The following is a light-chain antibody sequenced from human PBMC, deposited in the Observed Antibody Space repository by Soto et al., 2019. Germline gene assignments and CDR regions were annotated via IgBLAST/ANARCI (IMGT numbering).Light chain of an antibody. CDR1: SSDVGGYNF. CDR3: SSYTRTSTLV. J-gene: IGLJ1*01. CDR2: EVT. V-gene: IGLV2-14*01. Sequence: QSVLTQPASVSGSPGQSITISCTGTSSDVGGYNFVSWYQHHPGRAPKLIIYEVTNRPSGVSHRFSGYKSGNTASLTISGLQAEDEADYSCSSYTRTSTLVFGTGTKLTVL.